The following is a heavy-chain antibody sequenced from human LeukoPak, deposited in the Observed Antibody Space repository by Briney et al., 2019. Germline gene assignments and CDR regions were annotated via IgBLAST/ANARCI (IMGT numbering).Heavy chain of an antibody. CDR3: ARDGNTAAYDY. D-gene: IGHD1/OR15-1a*01. V-gene: IGHV3-66*02. CDR2: IYRGGST. CDR1: GFTVSSNY. J-gene: IGHJ4*02. Sequence: GGSLRLSCAASGFTVSSNYMSWVRQAPGKGLEWVSVIYRGGSTYYADSVKGRFTISRDNSKNTLYLQMNSLRAEDTAVYYCARDGNTAAYDYWGQGTPVTVSS.